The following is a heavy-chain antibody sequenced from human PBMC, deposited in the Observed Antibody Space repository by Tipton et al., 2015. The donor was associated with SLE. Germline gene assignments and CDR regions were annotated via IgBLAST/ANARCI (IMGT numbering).Heavy chain of an antibody. Sequence: GSLRLSCAASGFTFSSYWMHWVRQAPGKGLVWVSRINSDGSSTSYADSVKGRFTIPRDNAKNTLYLQMNSLRAEDTAVYYCARDGGAAGPFDYWGQGTLVTVSS. CDR2: INSDGSST. CDR3: ARDGGAAGPFDY. J-gene: IGHJ4*02. D-gene: IGHD6-13*01. CDR1: GFTFSSYW. V-gene: IGHV3-74*01.